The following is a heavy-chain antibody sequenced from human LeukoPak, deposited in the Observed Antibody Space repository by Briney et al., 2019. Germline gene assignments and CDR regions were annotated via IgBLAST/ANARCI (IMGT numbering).Heavy chain of an antibody. J-gene: IGHJ4*02. V-gene: IGHV4-59*01. CDR1: GGSISGYH. D-gene: IGHD3-3*01. CDR2: IYYSGSS. CDR3: ARVSVLRFLEWLPQIDY. Sequence: SETLSLTCNVSGGSISGYHWSWIRQPPGKGLEWLGYIYYSGSSNYNPSLKSRVTISVDTSKNQFSLKLSPVTAADTAVYYCARVSVLRFLEWLPQIDYWGQGTLVTVSS.